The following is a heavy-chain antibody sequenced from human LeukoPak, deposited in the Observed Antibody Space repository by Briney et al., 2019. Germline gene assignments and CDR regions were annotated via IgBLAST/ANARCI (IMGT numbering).Heavy chain of an antibody. CDR3: ARAGPSYYESTPDYYFDY. J-gene: IGHJ4*02. CDR1: GFSFTSYW. V-gene: IGHV3-7*01. D-gene: IGHD3-22*01. CDR2: IKQDGSEK. Sequence: GGSLRLSCAASGFSFTSYWMSWVRQAPGKGLEWVANIKQDGSEKYYVDSVKGRFTISRDNAKNSLYLQMNSLRAEDTAVYYCARAGPSYYESTPDYYFDYWGQGTLVTVSS.